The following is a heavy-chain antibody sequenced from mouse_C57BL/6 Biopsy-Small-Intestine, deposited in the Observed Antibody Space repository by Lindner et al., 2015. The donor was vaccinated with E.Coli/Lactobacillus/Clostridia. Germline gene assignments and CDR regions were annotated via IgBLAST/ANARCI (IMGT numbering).Heavy chain of an antibody. D-gene: IGHD2-4*01. CDR1: GYSFSYFA. Sequence: SVKVSCKASGYSFSYFAMHWVRQAPGQRLEWMGWINPGNGDTEYSQKFQGRVTFTRDTSASTAYMEVSSLRSEDTAVYYCTKDHDNNDDGSWFDPWGQGTLVTVSS. J-gene: IGHJ4*01. CDR2: INPGNGDT. V-gene: IGHV1-84*02. CDR3: TKDHDNNDDGSWFDP.